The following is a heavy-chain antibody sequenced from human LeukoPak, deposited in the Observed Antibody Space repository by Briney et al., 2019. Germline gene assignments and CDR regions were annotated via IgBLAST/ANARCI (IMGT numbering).Heavy chain of an antibody. V-gene: IGHV3-23*01. CDR3: AKPYSSGWYAGFDY. CDR1: GFTFSSYA. CDR2: ISGSGGST. D-gene: IGHD6-19*01. Sequence: GGSLRLSCAASGFTFSSYAMSWVRQAPGKGLEWVSAISGSGGSTYYADSVKGRFTISRDNSKNTLYLQMYSLRAEDTAVYYCAKPYSSGWYAGFDYWGQGTLVTVSS. J-gene: IGHJ4*02.